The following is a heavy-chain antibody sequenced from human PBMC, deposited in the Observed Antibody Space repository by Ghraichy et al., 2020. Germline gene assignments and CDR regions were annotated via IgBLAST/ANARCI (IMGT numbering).Heavy chain of an antibody. CDR1: GGSISRGNYC. J-gene: IGHJ4*02. CDR2: IYYSGST. D-gene: IGHD4-23*01. V-gene: IGHV4-30-4*01. CDR3: ARGADYGGRLDS. Sequence: SETLSLTCTVSGGSISRGNYCWTWIRQPPGKGPEWIGYIYYSGSTYYNASIKSRVTISIDTSKNQFFLNVTSVTAADTAVYYCARGADYGGRLDSWGQGALVTVSS.